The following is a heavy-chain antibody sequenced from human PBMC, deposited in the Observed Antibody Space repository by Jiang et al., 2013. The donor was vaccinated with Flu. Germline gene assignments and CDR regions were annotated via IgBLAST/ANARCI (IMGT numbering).Heavy chain of an antibody. J-gene: IGHJ5*02. D-gene: IGHD3-10*01. CDR2: TYYRSTWYS. Sequence: SQTLSLTCVISGESVSSNSASWNWIRQSPSRGLEWLGRTYYRSTWYSDHGSAVKSRINIDADTSKNHVSLQLRSVTPEDTAVYYCARDFVLPGNYRGVHPWGQGTLVIVSS. CDR1: GESVSSNSAS. V-gene: IGHV6-1*01. CDR3: ARDFVLPGNYRGVHP.